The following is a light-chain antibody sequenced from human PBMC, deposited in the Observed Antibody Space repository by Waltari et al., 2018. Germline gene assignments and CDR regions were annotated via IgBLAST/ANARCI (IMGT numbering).Light chain of an antibody. V-gene: IGKV1-13*02. J-gene: IGKJ2*01. CDR2: DAS. Sequence: GDRINITCRASQGIRSALALYQQKPGKAPNLLIYDASTLESGVPSRFSGSGFGTDFTLTISSLQPEDFATYHCQQFNSYPMYTFGQGTKLEIK. CDR1: QGIRSA. CDR3: QQFNSYPMYT.